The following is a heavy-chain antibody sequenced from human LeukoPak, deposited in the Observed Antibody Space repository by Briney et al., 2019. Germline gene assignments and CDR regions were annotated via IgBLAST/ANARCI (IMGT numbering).Heavy chain of an antibody. J-gene: IGHJ5*02. CDR1: GGSFSGYY. CDR3: ARWAVAVNWFDP. Sequence: PSETLSLTCAVYGGSFSGYYWSWIRQPPGKGLEWIGEINHSGSTNYNPSLKSRVTISVDTSKNQFSLKLSSVTAADTAVYYYARWAVAVNWFDPWGQGTLVTVSS. CDR2: INHSGST. V-gene: IGHV4-34*01. D-gene: IGHD6-19*01.